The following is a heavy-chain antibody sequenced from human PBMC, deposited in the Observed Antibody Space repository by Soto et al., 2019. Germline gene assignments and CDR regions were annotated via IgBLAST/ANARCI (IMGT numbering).Heavy chain of an antibody. CDR1: GYTFTGYY. CDR2: INPNSGGT. D-gene: IGHD2-15*01. V-gene: IGHV1-2*02. J-gene: IGHJ6*02. CDR3: ARELDCSGGSCYGTYYYYYGMDV. Sequence: VASVKVSCKASGYTFTGYYMHWVRQAPGQGLEWMGWINPNSGGTNYAQKFQGRVTMTRDTSISTAYMELSRLRSDDTAVYYCARELDCSGGSCYGTYYYYYGMDVCGQGTTVTISS.